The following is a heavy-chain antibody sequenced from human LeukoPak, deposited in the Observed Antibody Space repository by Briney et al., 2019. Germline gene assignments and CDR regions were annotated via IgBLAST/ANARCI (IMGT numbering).Heavy chain of an antibody. Sequence: GGSLRLSCAASGFTFSSYSMNWVRQAPGKGLEWVSSISSSGNDMYYADSVKGRFTISRDNAKTSLYLQMNSLRVDDTAVYYCARATGDRPYWGQGTLVTVSS. CDR3: ARATGDRPY. V-gene: IGHV3-21*04. CDR2: ISSSGNDM. J-gene: IGHJ4*02. CDR1: GFTFSSYS. D-gene: IGHD7-27*01.